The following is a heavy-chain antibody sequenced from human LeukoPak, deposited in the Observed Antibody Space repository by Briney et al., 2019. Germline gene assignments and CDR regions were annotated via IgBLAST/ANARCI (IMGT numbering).Heavy chain of an antibody. Sequence: GGSLRLSCVGSGFAFSSYSMNWVRQAPGKGLVWVSRINSDGSATAYADSVKGRFTISRDNAENTPYLQMNSLRAEDTAVYYCARGTAGYHSSYFDYWGQGTLVTVSS. CDR2: INSDGSAT. D-gene: IGHD3-16*02. V-gene: IGHV3-74*01. CDR3: ARGTAGYHSSYFDY. CDR1: GFAFSSYS. J-gene: IGHJ4*02.